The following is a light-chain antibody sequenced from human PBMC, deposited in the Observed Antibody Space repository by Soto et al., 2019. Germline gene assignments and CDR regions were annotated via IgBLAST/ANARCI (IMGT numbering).Light chain of an antibody. CDR1: SSDVGSYNL. CDR3: CSYAGSSTFLYV. CDR2: EVS. Sequence: QSALTPPASVSGSPGQSITFSCTGASSDVGSYNLVSWYQHHPGKAPKLMIYEVSRRPSGVSNRFSGSKSGNTASLTISGLQAEDEADYYCCSYAGSSTFLYVFGTGTKVTVL. V-gene: IGLV2-23*02. J-gene: IGLJ1*01.